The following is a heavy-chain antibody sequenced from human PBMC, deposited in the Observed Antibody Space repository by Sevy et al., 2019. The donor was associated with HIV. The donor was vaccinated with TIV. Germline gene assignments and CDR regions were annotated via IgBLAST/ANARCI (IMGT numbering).Heavy chain of an antibody. CDR1: GFTFSNFG. J-gene: IGHJ4*02. CDR3: AKDLAGPGRRYFDY. V-gene: IGHV3-30*02. Sequence: GGSLRLSCTASGFTFSNFGMHWVRQVPGKGLEWVTFIRYDGSDKYYAASVKGRFTISRDDSENTLYLLMDSLRPEDTAIYYCAKDLAGPGRRYFDYWGQGTLVTVSS. D-gene: IGHD6-13*01. CDR2: IRYDGSDK.